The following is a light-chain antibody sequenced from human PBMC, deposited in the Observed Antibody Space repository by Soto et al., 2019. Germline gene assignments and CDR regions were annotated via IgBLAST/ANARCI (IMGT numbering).Light chain of an antibody. V-gene: IGKV3-15*01. J-gene: IGKJ1*01. Sequence: EIVLTQSPGTLSVSPGERATLSCRASQSVSSKLAWYQQKPGQAPRLLFYGASTGATGIPARFSGSGSETEFTLSISSLQSEYFSVYYCQQYNNFPGTFGQGPKLAIK. CDR1: QSVSSK. CDR2: GAS. CDR3: QQYNNFPGT.